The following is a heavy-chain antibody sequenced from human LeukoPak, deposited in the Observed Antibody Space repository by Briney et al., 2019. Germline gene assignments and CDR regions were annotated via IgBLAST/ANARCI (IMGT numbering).Heavy chain of an antibody. J-gene: IGHJ3*02. D-gene: IGHD3-10*01. CDR3: ARSPRGTDAFDI. Sequence: VGSLRLSCAASGFTFSNYGMHWVRQAPGKGLEWVTFIWYDGSNKYYADSVKGRFTISRDNSKNTLYLQMNSLRAEDTAVYYCARSPRGTDAFDIWGQGTMVTVSS. V-gene: IGHV3-33*01. CDR2: IWYDGSNK. CDR1: GFTFSNYG.